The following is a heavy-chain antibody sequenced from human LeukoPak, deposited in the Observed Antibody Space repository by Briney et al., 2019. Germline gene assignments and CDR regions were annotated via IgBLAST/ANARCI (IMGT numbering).Heavy chain of an antibody. J-gene: IGHJ4*02. CDR2: IYTGGST. V-gene: IGHV3-66*01. D-gene: IGHD3-22*01. CDR3: ARNLYYYDSSGYYYC. CDR1: GFTFSSYW. Sequence: GGALRLSCAASGFTFSSYWMSWVRQAPGKGLEGVSAIYTGGSTYYAGSVKGRFTISRDNSKNTLYLQMNSLRAEDTAVYYCARNLYYYDSSGYYYCWGQGTLVTVSS.